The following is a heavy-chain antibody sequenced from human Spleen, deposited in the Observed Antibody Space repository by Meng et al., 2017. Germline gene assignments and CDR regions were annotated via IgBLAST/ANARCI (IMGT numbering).Heavy chain of an antibody. CDR3: ATEGYTSSSGSSLDM. CDR1: GFTVSHNY. D-gene: IGHD6-6*01. J-gene: IGHJ3*02. CDR2: IYSGGNT. Sequence: GESLKISCAASGFTVSHNYMSWVRQAPGKGLEWVSVIYSGGNTYYADSVKGRFTISRDNSKNTVFLQINSLRAEDTAIYYCATEGYTSSSGSSLDMWGQGTMVTGSS. V-gene: IGHV3-66*02.